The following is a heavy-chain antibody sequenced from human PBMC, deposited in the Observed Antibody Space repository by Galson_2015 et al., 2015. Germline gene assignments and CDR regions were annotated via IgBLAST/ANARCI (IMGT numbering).Heavy chain of an antibody. CDR3: ARGHRSGSSYSSSDY. V-gene: IGHV4-38-2*02. Sequence: SETLSLTCTVSGYSISSGNYWGWIRQPPGKGLEWIGNIYHSGNTAYNPSLKSRVTISVDTSTNQFSLRLRSVTAADTAVYYCARGHRSGSSYSSSDYWGQGTLVTVSS. J-gene: IGHJ4*02. D-gene: IGHD1-26*01. CDR2: IYHSGNT. CDR1: GYSISSGNY.